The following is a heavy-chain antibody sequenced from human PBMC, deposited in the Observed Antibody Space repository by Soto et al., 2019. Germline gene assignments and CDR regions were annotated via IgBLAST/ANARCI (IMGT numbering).Heavy chain of an antibody. D-gene: IGHD3-10*01. CDR2: IIPIFGTA. Sequence: ASVKVSCKASGGTFSSYAISWVRQAPGQGLEWMGGIIPIFGTANYAQKLQGRVTITADESTSTAYMELSSLRSEDTAVYYCARDRDYYYGMDVWGQGTTVTVSS. CDR3: ARDRDYYYGMDV. V-gene: IGHV1-69*13. J-gene: IGHJ6*02. CDR1: GGTFSSYA.